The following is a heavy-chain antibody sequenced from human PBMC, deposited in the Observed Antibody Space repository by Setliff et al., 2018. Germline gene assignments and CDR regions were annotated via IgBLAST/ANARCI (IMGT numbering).Heavy chain of an antibody. V-gene: IGHV4-4*07. Sequence: LSLTCTVSGGSISSYYWSWIRQPAGKGLEWIGRIYTSGSTNYNPSLKSRVTMSVDTSKNQFSLKLSSVTAADTAVYYCARAGGGSSFTAYYYYNYMDVWGKGTTVTVSS. CDR1: GGSISSYY. J-gene: IGHJ6*03. D-gene: IGHD6-13*01. CDR3: ARAGGGSSFTAYYYYNYMDV. CDR2: IYTSGST.